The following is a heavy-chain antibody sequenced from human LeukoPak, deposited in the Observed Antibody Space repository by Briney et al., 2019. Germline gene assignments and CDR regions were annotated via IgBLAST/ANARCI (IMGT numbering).Heavy chain of an antibody. CDR3: ARGPTNRGTFDY. J-gene: IGHJ4*02. Sequence: SETLSLTCTVSGGSISSYYWSWIRQPAGKGLEWIGRIYTSGSTNYNPSLKSRVTMSVDTSKNQFSLKLSSVTAADTAMYYCARGPTNRGTFDYWGQGTLVTVSS. V-gene: IGHV4-4*07. D-gene: IGHD3-10*01. CDR2: IYTSGST. CDR1: GGSISSYY.